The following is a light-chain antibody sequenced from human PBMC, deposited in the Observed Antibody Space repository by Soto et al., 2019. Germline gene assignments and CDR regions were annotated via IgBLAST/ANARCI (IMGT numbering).Light chain of an antibody. CDR1: VSDVGGYIY. Sequence: QSALTQPRSVSGSPGQSVTVSCTVSVSDVGGYIYVSWYQHHPGKAPKLLIYEVSHRPSGVSHRFSGSKSGDTASLTIAGLQAEDEADYYCNSYSRGTTLRVFGTGTKLTVL. V-gene: IGLV2-14*01. J-gene: IGLJ1*01. CDR3: NSYSRGTTLRV. CDR2: EVS.